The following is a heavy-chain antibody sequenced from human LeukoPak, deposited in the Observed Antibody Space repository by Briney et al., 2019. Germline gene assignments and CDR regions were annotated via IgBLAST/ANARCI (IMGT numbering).Heavy chain of an antibody. CDR3: ARGPTTVTSKYYFDY. J-gene: IGHJ4*02. D-gene: IGHD4-17*01. CDR1: GGSFSGYY. CDR2: INHSGRT. V-gene: IGHV4-34*01. Sequence: PSETLSLTCAVYGGSFSGYYWSWIRQPPGKGLEWIGEINHSGRTNYNPSLKSRVTISVDTSKNQFSLKLSSVTAADTAVYYCARGPTTVTSKYYFDYWGQGTLVTVSS.